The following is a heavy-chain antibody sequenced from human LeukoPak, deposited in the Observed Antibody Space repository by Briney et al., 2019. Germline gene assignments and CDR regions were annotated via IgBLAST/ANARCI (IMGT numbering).Heavy chain of an antibody. J-gene: IGHJ3*02. CDR1: GGSISSYY. D-gene: IGHD6-13*01. Sequence: PSETLSLTCTVSGGSISSYYWSWIRQPPGKGLAWIGYIHYSGSTNYNPSLKSRVTISVDTSKNQFSLKLSSVTAADTAVYYCARHNRIAAAGDDAFDIWGQGTMVTVSS. CDR2: IHYSGST. CDR3: ARHNRIAAAGDDAFDI. V-gene: IGHV4-59*08.